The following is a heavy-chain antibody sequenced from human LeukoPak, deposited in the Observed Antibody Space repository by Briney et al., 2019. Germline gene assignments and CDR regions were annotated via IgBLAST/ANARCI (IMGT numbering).Heavy chain of an antibody. CDR2: ISAYNGNT. V-gene: IGHV1-18*01. CDR3: SRLLGYHYYYYMDL. Sequence: GASVKVSCKASGYTFTSYGISWVRQAPGQGLEWMGWISAYNGNTNYAQKLQGRVTMTTDTSTSTAYMELRSLRSDDTAVYYCSRLLGYHYYYYMDLWGKGTTVTVSS. J-gene: IGHJ6*03. CDR1: GYTFTSYG. D-gene: IGHD2-8*02.